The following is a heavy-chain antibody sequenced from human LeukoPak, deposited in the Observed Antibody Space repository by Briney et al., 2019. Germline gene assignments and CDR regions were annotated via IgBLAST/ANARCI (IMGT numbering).Heavy chain of an antibody. CDR1: GFTFSSYA. D-gene: IGHD6-19*01. CDR3: ARGLEGSGWPNWYFDL. Sequence: GRSLRLSCAASGFTFSSYAMHWVRQAPGKGLEWVAVIFYDVSNDFYADSVKGRFTISRDNPENTLYLHMNSLRADDTAVYYCARGLEGSGWPNWYFDLWGRGTLVTVSS. V-gene: IGHV3-30-3*01. CDR2: IFYDVSND. J-gene: IGHJ2*01.